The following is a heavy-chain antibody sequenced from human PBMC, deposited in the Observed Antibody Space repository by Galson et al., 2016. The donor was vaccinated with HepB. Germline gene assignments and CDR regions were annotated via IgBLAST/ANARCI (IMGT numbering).Heavy chain of an antibody. J-gene: IGHJ6*02. V-gene: IGHV6-1*01. CDR1: GDSVSSSRAA. CDR2: TYYRLKWNN. CDR3: ARAVEYYTFWNRLYGMDV. Sequence: CAISGDSVSSSRAAWNWIRQSPSRGLEWLGRTYYRLKWNNDYAVSVKSRIIINPDTSKNQFSLQLKSVTPEDTAVYYCARAVEYYTFWNRLYGMDVWGQGTTVIVSS. D-gene: IGHD3-3*01.